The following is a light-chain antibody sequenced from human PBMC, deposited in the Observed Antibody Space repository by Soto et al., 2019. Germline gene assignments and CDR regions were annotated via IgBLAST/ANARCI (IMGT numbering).Light chain of an antibody. CDR3: QQYNSYPWT. V-gene: IGKV1-5*01. CDR2: DVS. J-gene: IGKJ1*01. Sequence: DIQMTQSPSTLSASVGDRVTITCRASQSISGWLAWYQQKPGKAPKLLIYDVSSLESGVPSRFSGSGSGTEFTLAISSLQPDAFATYYCQQYNSYPWTFGQGTKVEIK. CDR1: QSISGW.